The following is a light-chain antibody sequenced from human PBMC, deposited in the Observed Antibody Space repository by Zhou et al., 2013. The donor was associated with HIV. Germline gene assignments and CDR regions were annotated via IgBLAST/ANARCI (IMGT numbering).Light chain of an antibody. CDR2: GAS. J-gene: IGKJ4*01. V-gene: IGKV3-20*01. CDR1: QSVSNNF. Sequence: EIVLTQSPGTLSLSPGERATLSCRASQSVSNNFLAWYQQKPGQAPRRLMFGASIRATGIPDRFSGSGSGTDFTLTISRLEPEDFAVYYCQQYGNSLTFGGGTKVEIK. CDR3: QQYGNSLT.